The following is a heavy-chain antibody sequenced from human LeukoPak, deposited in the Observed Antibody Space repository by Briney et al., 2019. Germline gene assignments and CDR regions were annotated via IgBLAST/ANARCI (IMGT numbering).Heavy chain of an antibody. CDR1: GFTFSSYS. CDR2: ISSSSSTI. CDR3: ARAIEVAVAGINWFDP. V-gene: IGHV3-48*01. D-gene: IGHD6-19*01. J-gene: IGHJ5*02. Sequence: PAGRSLRLSRAASGFTFSSYSMNSVRQDPGKWLEWVSYISSSSSTIYYADSVKGRFTISRDNAKNSLYLQMNSLRAEDTAVYYWARAIEVAVAGINWFDPWGQGTLVTVSS.